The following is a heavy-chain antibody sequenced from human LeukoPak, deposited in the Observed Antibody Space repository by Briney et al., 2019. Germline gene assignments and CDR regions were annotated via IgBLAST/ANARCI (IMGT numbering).Heavy chain of an antibody. V-gene: IGHV3-30*02. CDR2: IRYDGSKK. J-gene: IGHJ6*03. CDR1: GFTFGDYV. Sequence: GGSLRLSCTASGFTFGDYVMSWVRQAPGKGPEWVAFIRYDGSKKYYADSVKGRFTISRDNSKNTLYLQMNSLRAEDTAVYYCAKGSKEVLFTRDHHMDVWGKGTTVT. D-gene: IGHD3-3*01. CDR3: AKGSKEVLFTRDHHMDV.